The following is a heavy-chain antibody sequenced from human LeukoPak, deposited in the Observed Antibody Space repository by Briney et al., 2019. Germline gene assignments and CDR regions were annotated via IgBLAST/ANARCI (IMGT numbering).Heavy chain of an antibody. J-gene: IGHJ4*02. CDR1: GFTFSSYA. Sequence: GGSLRLSCAASGFTFSSYAMTWVRQAPGKGLEWVSTISAGGDTTSYADSVKGHFTISRDNSKNTLCLQMNSLRAEDTAVYYCAKGLYGDYGFFDYWGQGTLVTVSS. V-gene: IGHV3-23*01. CDR3: AKGLYGDYGFFDY. D-gene: IGHD4-17*01. CDR2: ISAGGDTT.